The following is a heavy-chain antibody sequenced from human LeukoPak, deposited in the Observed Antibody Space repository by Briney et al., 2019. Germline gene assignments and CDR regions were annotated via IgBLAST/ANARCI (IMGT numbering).Heavy chain of an antibody. CDR3: ARDYDFWSGTYYFDY. Sequence: GGSLRLSCAASGFTFSSYAMHWVRQAPGKGLEWVAVISYDGSNKYYADSVKGRFTISRDNSKNTPYLQMNSLRAEDTAVYYCARDYDFWSGTYYFDYWGQGTLVTVSS. D-gene: IGHD3-3*01. J-gene: IGHJ4*02. CDR2: ISYDGSNK. CDR1: GFTFSSYA. V-gene: IGHV3-30-3*01.